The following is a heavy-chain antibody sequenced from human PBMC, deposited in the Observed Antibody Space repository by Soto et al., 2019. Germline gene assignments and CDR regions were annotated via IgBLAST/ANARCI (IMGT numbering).Heavy chain of an antibody. CDR2: INHSGST. J-gene: IGHJ4*02. CDR1: GGSFSGYY. D-gene: IGHD5-12*01. CDR3: ARFEEYSGYD. Sequence: SETLSLTCAVYGGSFSGYYWSWIRQPPGKGLEWIGEINHSGSTNYNPSLKSRVTISVDTSKNQFSLKLSSVTAADTAVYYCARFEEYSGYDWGQGTLVTVSS. V-gene: IGHV4-34*01.